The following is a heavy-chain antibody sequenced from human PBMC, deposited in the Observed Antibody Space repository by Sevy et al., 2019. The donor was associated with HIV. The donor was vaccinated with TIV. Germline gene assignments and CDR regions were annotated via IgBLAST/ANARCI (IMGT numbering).Heavy chain of an antibody. CDR1: GYTFTGYY. V-gene: IGHV1-2*02. J-gene: IGHJ4*02. D-gene: IGHD1-26*01. CDR3: ARDQTIVGATGGLYYFDY. Sequence: ASVKVSCKASGYTFTGYYMHWVRQAPGQGLEWMGWINPNSGGTNYAQKFQGRVTMTRDTSISTAYMELSRLRSDDTAVYYCARDQTIVGATGGLYYFDYWGQRTLVTVSS. CDR2: INPNSGGT.